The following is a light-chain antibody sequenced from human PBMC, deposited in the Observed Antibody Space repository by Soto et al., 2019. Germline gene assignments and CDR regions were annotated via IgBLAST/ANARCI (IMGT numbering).Light chain of an antibody. Sequence: EIVLTQSPGTLSLSPGERATLSCRARQSVSSSYLAWYQQKPGQAPRLLIYGASSRATGIPDRFSGSGSGTDFTLTISRLEPEDFAVYYCQQYDTSTRTFGQGTKVDIK. V-gene: IGKV3-20*01. CDR2: GAS. J-gene: IGKJ1*01. CDR3: QQYDTSTRT. CDR1: QSVSSSY.